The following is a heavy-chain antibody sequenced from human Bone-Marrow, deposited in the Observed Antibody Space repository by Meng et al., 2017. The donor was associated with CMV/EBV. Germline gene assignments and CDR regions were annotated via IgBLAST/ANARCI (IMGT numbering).Heavy chain of an antibody. CDR1: GGSISSSSYY. CDR3: ARESPHYKYYSSTSCYRQIDY. V-gene: IGHV4-39*07. J-gene: IGHJ4*02. Sequence: GSLRLSCTVSGGSISSSSYYWGWIRQPPGKGLEWIGSIYYSGSTYYNPSLKSRVTISVDTSKNQFSLKLSSMTVADTAVYYCARESPHYKYYSSTSCYRQIDYWGQGTLVTVSS. CDR2: IYYSGST. D-gene: IGHD2-2*02.